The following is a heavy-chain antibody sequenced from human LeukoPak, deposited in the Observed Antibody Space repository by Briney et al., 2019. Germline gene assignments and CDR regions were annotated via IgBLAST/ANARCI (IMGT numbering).Heavy chain of an antibody. CDR1: GYTFTNYG. Sequence: ASVKVSCKASGYTFTNYGISWVRQAPGQGLEWMGRIIPILGIANYAQKFQGRVTITADKSTSTAYMELSSLRSEDTAVYYCARGPEYFDYWGQGTLVTVSS. CDR2: IIPILGIA. CDR3: ARGPEYFDY. J-gene: IGHJ4*02. D-gene: IGHD1-14*01. V-gene: IGHV1-69*04.